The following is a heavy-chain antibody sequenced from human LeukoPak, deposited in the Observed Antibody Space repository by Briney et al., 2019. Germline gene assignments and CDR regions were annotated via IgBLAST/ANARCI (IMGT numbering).Heavy chain of an antibody. D-gene: IGHD4-23*01. V-gene: IGHV3-74*01. CDR1: GFTFSDYW. Sequence: QTGGSLRLSCAASGFTFSDYWMHWVRQAPGKGLVWVSRISSDGSRVTYADSVKGRFTISRDNAKNTLYLQMNSLRAEDTAVYYCAKLSTVALFDYWGQGTLVTVSS. CDR2: ISSDGSRV. J-gene: IGHJ4*02. CDR3: AKLSTVALFDY.